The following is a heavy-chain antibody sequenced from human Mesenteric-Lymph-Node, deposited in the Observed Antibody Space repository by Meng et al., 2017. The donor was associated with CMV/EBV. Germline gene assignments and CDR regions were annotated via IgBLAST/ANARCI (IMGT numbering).Heavy chain of an antibody. CDR2: IYHSGST. CDR3: ARVGFVGSGSYRMGY. J-gene: IGHJ4*02. CDR1: CGSISSSNW. D-gene: IGHD3-10*01. Sequence: SCGSISSSNWWSWVRQPPGKGLEWIGEIYHSGSTNYNASLKSRVTISVDKSKNQFSLKLSSVTAADTAVYYCARVGFVGSGSYRMGYWGQGTLVTVSS. V-gene: IGHV4-4*02.